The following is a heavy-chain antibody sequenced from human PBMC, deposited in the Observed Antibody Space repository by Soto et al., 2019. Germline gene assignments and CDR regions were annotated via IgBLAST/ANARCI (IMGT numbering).Heavy chain of an antibody. J-gene: IGHJ4*02. V-gene: IGHV4-34*01. CDR1: GGSFSGYY. Sequence: QVQLQQWGAGLLKPSETLSLTCAVYGGSFSGYYWSWIRQPPGKGLEWMGEINHSGSTNYNPSLKSRVTRAVDTSKNQFSLKLSSVTAADTAVYYCARGGRDYDYVWGSYRSYYFDYWGQGTLVTVSS. D-gene: IGHD3-16*02. CDR3: ARGGRDYDYVWGSYRSYYFDY. CDR2: INHSGST.